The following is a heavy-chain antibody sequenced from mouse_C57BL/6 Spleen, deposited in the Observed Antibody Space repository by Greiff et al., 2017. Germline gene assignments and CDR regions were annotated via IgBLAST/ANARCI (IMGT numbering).Heavy chain of an antibody. V-gene: IGHV1-43*01. J-gene: IGHJ2*01. D-gene: IGHD2-4*01. Sequence: VQLKESGPELVKPGASVKISCKASGYSFTGYYMHWVKQSSEKSLEWIGEINPSTGGTSYNQKFKGKATLTVDKSSSTAYMQLKSLTSEDSAVYYCARGTMITYYFDYWGQGTTLTVSS. CDR2: INPSTGGT. CDR1: GYSFTGYY. CDR3: ARGTMITYYFDY.